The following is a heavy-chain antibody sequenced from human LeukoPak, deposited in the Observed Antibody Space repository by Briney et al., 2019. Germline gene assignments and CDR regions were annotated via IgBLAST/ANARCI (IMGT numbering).Heavy chain of an antibody. Sequence: GGSLRLSCAASGFTFSSYAMSWVRQAPGKGLEWVSAISGSGGSTYYADSVKGRFTISGDNSKSTLYLQMNSLRAEDTAVYYCAKDRVIVVVNWYFDLWGRGTLVTVSS. CDR3: AKDRVIVVVNWYFDL. D-gene: IGHD3-22*01. V-gene: IGHV3-23*01. CDR1: GFTFSSYA. CDR2: ISGSGGST. J-gene: IGHJ2*01.